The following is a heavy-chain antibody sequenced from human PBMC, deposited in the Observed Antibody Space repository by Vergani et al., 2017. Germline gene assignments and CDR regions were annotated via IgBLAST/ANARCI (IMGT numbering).Heavy chain of an antibody. CDR3: ARGVAAAELDY. V-gene: IGHV3-72*01. CDR2: TRNKANSYTT. J-gene: IGHJ4*02. CDR1: GFTFSDHY. D-gene: IGHD6-13*01. Sequence: EVQLVESGGGLVQPGGSLRLSCAASGFTFSDHYMDWVRQAPGKGLEWVGRTRNKANSYTTEYAASVKGRFTISRDDSKNSLYLQMNSRKTEDTAVYYCARGVAAAELDYWGQGTLVTVSS.